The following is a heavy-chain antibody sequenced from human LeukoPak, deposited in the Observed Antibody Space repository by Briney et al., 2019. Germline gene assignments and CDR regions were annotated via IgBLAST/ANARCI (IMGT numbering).Heavy chain of an antibody. CDR1: GFIFSDYS. CDR2: IRGSASGLGSGM. CDR3: ARDNNWGFDY. J-gene: IGHJ4*02. Sequence: GGSLRLSCAASGFIFSDYSMNWVRQAPGKGLEWVSNIRGSASGLGSGMYYADSVKGRFTISRDDAKNSLYLQMSSLRAEDTAFYYCARDNNWGFDYWGQGALVTVSS. V-gene: IGHV3-48*04. D-gene: IGHD7-27*01.